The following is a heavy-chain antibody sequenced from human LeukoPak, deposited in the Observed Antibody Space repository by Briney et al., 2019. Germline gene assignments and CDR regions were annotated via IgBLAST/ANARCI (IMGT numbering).Heavy chain of an antibody. CDR3: AREGWDQRDTAAFDH. V-gene: IGHV1-2*02. J-gene: IGHJ4*02. D-gene: IGHD6-19*01. CDR2: INPNSGDR. Sequence: SVKVSCKASGYTFTGHYMHWARQAPGQGLEWMGWINPNSGDRNSAQKFQGRVTMTRDTSISTVYMELSRLGPDDTAVYYCAREGWDQRDTAAFDHWGQGTLVTVSS. CDR1: GYTFTGHY.